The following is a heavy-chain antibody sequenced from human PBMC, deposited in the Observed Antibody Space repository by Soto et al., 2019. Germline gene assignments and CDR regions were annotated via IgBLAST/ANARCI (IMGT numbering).Heavy chain of an antibody. Sequence: SETLSLTCTVSGGSVSSGGYYWSWIRQPPGKGLEWIGYIYYSGSTNYNPSLKSRVTISVDTSKNQFSLELSSVTAADTAVYYCARTDERTFDYWGQGTLVTVCS. J-gene: IGHJ4*02. CDR2: IYYSGST. CDR3: ARTDERTFDY. CDR1: GGSVSSGGYY. V-gene: IGHV4-61*08.